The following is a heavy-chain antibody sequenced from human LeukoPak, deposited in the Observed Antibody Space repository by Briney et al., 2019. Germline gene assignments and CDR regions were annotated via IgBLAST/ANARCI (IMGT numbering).Heavy chain of an antibody. J-gene: IGHJ3*02. Sequence: PSETLSLTCTVSGGSISSGSYCWSWIRQPAGKGLEWIGHIYISGNTNYNPSLKSRVTISVDTSKNQFSLKLSSVTAADTAVYYCARVGYGDYVWAFDIWGQGTMVTVSS. D-gene: IGHD4-17*01. CDR3: ARVGYGDYVWAFDI. V-gene: IGHV4-61*09. CDR1: GGSISSGSYC. CDR2: IYISGNT.